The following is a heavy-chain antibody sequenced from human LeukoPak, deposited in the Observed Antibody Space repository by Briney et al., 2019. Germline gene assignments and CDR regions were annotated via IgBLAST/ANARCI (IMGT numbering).Heavy chain of an antibody. V-gene: IGHV3-23*01. J-gene: IGHJ4*02. CDR1: GFTFNTYG. Sequence: GGSLRLSCAASGFTFNTYGMNWLRQAPGKGLEWVSAISGSGGSTYYADSAKGRFTISRDNSKNTLYLQMNSLRAEDTAVYYCAGRGSGGYFDYWGQGNLVTVSS. D-gene: IGHD3-10*01. CDR2: ISGSGGST. CDR3: AGRGSGGYFDY.